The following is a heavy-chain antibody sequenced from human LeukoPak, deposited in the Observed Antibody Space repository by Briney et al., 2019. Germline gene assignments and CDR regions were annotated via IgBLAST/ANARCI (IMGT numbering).Heavy chain of an antibody. D-gene: IGHD4-11*01. J-gene: IGHJ5*02. V-gene: IGHV3-7*01. CDR2: IKEDGVEK. CDR1: GFTFNHYW. CDR3: ARGKNSAS. Sequence: GGSLRLSCAASGFTFNHYWMTWVRQAPGKGLEWVANIKEDGVEKYYVDSVKGRFTISRDNAKNSLYLQMNSLRDEDTAVYYCARGKNSASWGQGTLVIVSS.